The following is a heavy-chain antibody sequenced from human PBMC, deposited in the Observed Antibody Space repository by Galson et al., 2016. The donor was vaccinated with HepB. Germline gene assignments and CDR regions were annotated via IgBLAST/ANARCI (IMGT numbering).Heavy chain of an antibody. CDR2: VIHSGRT. J-gene: IGHJ4*02. CDR1: GGTFTGYF. Sequence: SETLSLTCAVYGGTFTGYFWSWIRQPPGKGLEWIGEVIHSGRTNYNPSLKSRVTISVDTSENQISLKLNSVTAADTAVYYCASAYFYGTGVLDYWGQGTLVTVSS. D-gene: IGHD2/OR15-2a*01. V-gene: IGHV4-34*12. CDR3: ASAYFYGTGVLDY.